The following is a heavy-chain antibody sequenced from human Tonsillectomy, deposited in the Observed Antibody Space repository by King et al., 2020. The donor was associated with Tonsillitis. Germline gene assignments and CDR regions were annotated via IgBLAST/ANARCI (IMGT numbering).Heavy chain of an antibody. D-gene: IGHD1-26*01. V-gene: IGHV4-59*01. CDR1: GASISSYY. Sequence: VQLQESGPELVKPSETLSLTCIVSGASISSYYWSWIRQPPGKGLEWIGYIHYSGSTNYNPSLKSRVSMSVDTSRNPFSLKLTSVTAADTAVYYCANNSGRRASGYWGQGTLVTVSS. CDR3: ANNSGRRASGY. CDR2: IHYSGST. J-gene: IGHJ4*02.